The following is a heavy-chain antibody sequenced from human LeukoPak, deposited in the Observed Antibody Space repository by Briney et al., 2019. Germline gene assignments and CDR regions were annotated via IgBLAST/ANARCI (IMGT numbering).Heavy chain of an antibody. V-gene: IGHV3-30*04. J-gene: IGHJ4*02. CDR1: GFTFSSYA. Sequence: PGGSLRLSCAASGFTFSSYAMHWVRQAPGKGLEWVAVISYDGSNKYYADSVKGRFTISRDNSKNTLCLQMNSLRAEDTAVCYCARENAAAVAATPYFDYWGQGTLVTVSS. D-gene: IGHD2-15*01. CDR3: ARENAAAVAATPYFDY. CDR2: ISYDGSNK.